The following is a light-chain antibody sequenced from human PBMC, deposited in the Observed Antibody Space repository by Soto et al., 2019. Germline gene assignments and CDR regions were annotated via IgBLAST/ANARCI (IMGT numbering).Light chain of an antibody. Sequence: DIVMTQSPLSLPVTPGEPASISCRSSQSLLHSNGYNYLDWYLQKPGQSPQLLIYLGSNRASGVPDRFSGSGSGIDFTLKISRVEAGDVGVYYCMQALQTPRTVGQGTKLEIK. J-gene: IGKJ2*01. CDR2: LGS. CDR1: QSLLHSNGYNY. CDR3: MQALQTPRT. V-gene: IGKV2-28*01.